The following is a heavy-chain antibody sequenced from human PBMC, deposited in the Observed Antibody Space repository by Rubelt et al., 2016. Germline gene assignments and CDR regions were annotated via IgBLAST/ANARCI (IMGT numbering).Heavy chain of an antibody. CDR3: ARGAKVTTLDS. CDR2: ISSGSSTM. V-gene: IGHV3-48*02. J-gene: IGHJ4*02. D-gene: IGHD4-17*01. Sequence: EVQLVESGGNLVQPGGCLRLSCAASGFTFSTYSMNWVRQAPGKGLEWVSYISSGSSTMYYADSVKGRFIISRDNAKNSVYVQMNSMRDDVTGVDYCARGAKVTTLDSWGQGTLVTVSS. CDR1: GFTFSTYS.